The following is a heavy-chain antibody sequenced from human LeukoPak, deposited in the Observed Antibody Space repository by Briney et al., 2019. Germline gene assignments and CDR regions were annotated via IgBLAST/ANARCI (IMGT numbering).Heavy chain of an antibody. Sequence: GASVKVSCKASGYTFTSYDIYWVRQATGQGLEWMGWMNPNSGNTGYAQKFQGRVTITWNTSISTAFMDLSSLRSEDTAVYYCARGPSGSWSSRVRYMDVWGKGTTVTVSS. CDR3: ARGPSGSWSSRVRYMDV. CDR2: MNPNSGNT. CDR1: GYTFTSYD. V-gene: IGHV1-8*03. J-gene: IGHJ6*03. D-gene: IGHD6-13*01.